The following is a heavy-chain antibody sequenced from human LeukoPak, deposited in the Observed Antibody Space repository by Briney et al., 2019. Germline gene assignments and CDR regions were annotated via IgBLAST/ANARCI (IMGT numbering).Heavy chain of an antibody. D-gene: IGHD6-19*01. CDR2: ISGSGGST. V-gene: IGHV3-23*01. CDR3: AKGGCSGCPYYYALDA. Sequence: QTGGSLRLSCAASGFTFSSYAMSWVRQAPGKGLEWVSAISGSGGSTYYAESVKGRFTISRDNSKNTLSLQMNSLRADDTAVYYCAKGGCSGCPYYYALDAWGQGTTVIVSS. CDR1: GFTFSSYA. J-gene: IGHJ6*02.